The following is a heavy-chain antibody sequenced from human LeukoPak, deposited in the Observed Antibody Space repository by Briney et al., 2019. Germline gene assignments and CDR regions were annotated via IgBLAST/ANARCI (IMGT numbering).Heavy chain of an antibody. CDR3: ARELLHVYHWHFDL. CDR1: GFTFSSYG. CDR2: MSYVGSNK. V-gene: IGHV3-30*03. J-gene: IGHJ2*01. D-gene: IGHD1-26*01. Sequence: GGSLRLSCAASGFTFSSYGMHWVRQAPGKGLEWVAVMSYVGSNKYYADSVKGRFTISRDNSKNTLYLQMNSLRAEDTAVYYCARELLHVYHWHFDLWGRGTQVTVSS.